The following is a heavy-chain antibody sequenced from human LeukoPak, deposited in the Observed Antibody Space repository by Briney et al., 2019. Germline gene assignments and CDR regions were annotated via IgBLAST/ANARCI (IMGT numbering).Heavy chain of an antibody. CDR3: ARGRFDP. V-gene: IGHV4-34*01. CDR1: GGSFSGYY. CDR2: INHSGST. Sequence: SETLSLICAVYGGSFSGYYWSWIRQPPGKGLEWIGEINHSGSTNYNPSLKSRVTISVDTSKNQFSLKLSSVTAADTAVYYCARGRFDPWGQGTLVTVSS. J-gene: IGHJ5*02.